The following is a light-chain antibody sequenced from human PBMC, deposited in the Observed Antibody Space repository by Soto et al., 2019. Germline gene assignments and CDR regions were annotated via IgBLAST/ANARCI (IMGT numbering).Light chain of an antibody. Sequence: QSVLTQPASVSGSPGQSLTISCTGTSSDVGGYNYVSWYQQHPGKAPKRMIYDVSNRPSGVSNRFSGSKSGNTASLTISGLQAEDEADYYCSSYSSSSTPYVFGTGTKLTVL. J-gene: IGLJ1*01. CDR1: SSDVGGYNY. V-gene: IGLV2-14*03. CDR2: DVS. CDR3: SSYSSSSTPYV.